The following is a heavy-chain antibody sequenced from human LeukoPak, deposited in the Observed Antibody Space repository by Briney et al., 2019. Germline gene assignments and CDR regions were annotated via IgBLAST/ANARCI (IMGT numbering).Heavy chain of an antibody. Sequence: ASVKVSCKASGYTFTSYDINWVRQATGQGLEWMGWMNPNSGNTGYAQKFQGRVTITRNTSISTAYMELSSLRSEDTAVYYCARGPSMRMVRGVISRYYFDYWGLGTLVTVSS. CDR3: ARGPSMRMVRGVISRYYFDY. D-gene: IGHD3-10*01. J-gene: IGHJ4*02. V-gene: IGHV1-8*03. CDR2: MNPNSGNT. CDR1: GYTFTSYD.